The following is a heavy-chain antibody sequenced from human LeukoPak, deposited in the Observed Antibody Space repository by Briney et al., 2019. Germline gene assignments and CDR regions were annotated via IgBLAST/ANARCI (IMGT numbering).Heavy chain of an antibody. D-gene: IGHD3-3*01. CDR2: INPNSGGT. J-gene: IGHJ4*02. CDR3: ARDLSYYDFWSGYYY. CDR1: GYTFTGYY. V-gene: IGHV1-2*02. Sequence: ASVKVSCKASGYTFTGYYMHWVRQAPGQRLEWMGWINPNSGGTNYAQKFQGRVTMTRDTSISTAYMELSRLRSDDTAVYYCARDLSYYDFWSGYYYWGQGTLVTVSS.